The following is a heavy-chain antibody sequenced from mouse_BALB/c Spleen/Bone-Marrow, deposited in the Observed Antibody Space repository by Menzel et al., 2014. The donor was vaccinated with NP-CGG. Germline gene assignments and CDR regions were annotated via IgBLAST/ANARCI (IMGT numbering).Heavy chain of an antibody. D-gene: IGHD1-1*01. CDR3: ARDSRSTVSHFDY. CDR1: GFTFTDYY. CDR2: IRNKANGYTT. J-gene: IGHJ2*01. V-gene: IGHV7-3*02. Sequence: EVKVVDSGGGLVQPGGSLRLSCATSGFTFTDYYMNWVRQPPGKALEWLGFIRNKANGYTTEYSASVKGRFTISRDNSQSIPYLQMNTLRAEDSATYYCARDSRSTVSHFDYWGQGTTLTVSS.